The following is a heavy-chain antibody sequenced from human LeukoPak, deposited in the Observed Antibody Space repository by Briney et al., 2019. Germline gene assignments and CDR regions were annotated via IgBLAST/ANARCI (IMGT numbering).Heavy chain of an antibody. CDR1: GYTFTGYY. CDR3: ARDPFDSSGYKPDY. Sequence: ASVKVSCKASGYTFTGYYMHWVRQAPGQGLEWMGRINPNSGGTNYAQKFQGRVTMTTDTSTSTAYMELRSLRSDDTAVYYCARDPFDSSGYKPDYWGQGTLVTASS. V-gene: IGHV1-2*06. CDR2: INPNSGGT. D-gene: IGHD3-22*01. J-gene: IGHJ4*02.